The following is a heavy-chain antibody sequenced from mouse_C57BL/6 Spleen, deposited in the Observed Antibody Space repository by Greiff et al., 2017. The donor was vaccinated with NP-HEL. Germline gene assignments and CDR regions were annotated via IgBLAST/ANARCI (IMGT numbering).Heavy chain of an antibody. CDR1: GYTFTSYT. Sequence: VKVVESGAELARPGASVKMSCKASGYTFTSYTMHWVKQRPGQGLEWIGYINPSSGYTKYNQKFKDKATLTADKSSSTAYMQLSSLTSEDSAVYYCARYYGSSLYYFDYWGQGTTLTVSS. D-gene: IGHD1-1*01. J-gene: IGHJ2*01. V-gene: IGHV1-4*01. CDR3: ARYYGSSLYYFDY. CDR2: INPSSGYT.